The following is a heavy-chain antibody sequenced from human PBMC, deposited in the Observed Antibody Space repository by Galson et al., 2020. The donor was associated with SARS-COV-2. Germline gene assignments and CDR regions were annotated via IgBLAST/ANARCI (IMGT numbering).Heavy chain of an antibody. J-gene: IGHJ2*01. D-gene: IGHD5-12*01. V-gene: IGHV5-51*01. CDR2: IYPCDSDT. CDR3: ARRFAGYNRWYFDL. Sequence: GESLKISCKSSGFSFTTYWIDWVRQTPGKGLEWIWIIYPCDSDTRYSPSFQGQVTISADKSNSTAYQQWSSLKASDTAMYYCARRFAGYNRWYFDLGSRGTLVTVSS. CDR1: GFSFTTYW.